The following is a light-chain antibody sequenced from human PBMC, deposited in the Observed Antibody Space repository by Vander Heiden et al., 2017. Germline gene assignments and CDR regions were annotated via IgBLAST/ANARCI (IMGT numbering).Light chain of an antibody. CDR1: QSVSNK. J-gene: IGKJ5*01. CDR3: QQYNNWPPIT. Sequence: EIVMTQSPATLSVSPGERATLSCRASQSVSNKLAWYQQKPGQAPRLLIDVASTRATGVPARFSGSGSGTDFTLTISSVQSEDFAIYYCQQYNNWPPITFGQGTRLEIK. V-gene: IGKV3-15*01. CDR2: VAS.